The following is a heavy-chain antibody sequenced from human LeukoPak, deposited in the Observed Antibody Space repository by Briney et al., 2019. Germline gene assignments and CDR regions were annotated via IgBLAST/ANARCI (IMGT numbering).Heavy chain of an antibody. Sequence: PGGSLRLSCAASGFTFSSYAMTWVRQAPGKGLEWVSGISSSGGTTYHADSVKGRFTISRDNSKNTLYLQMNSLRAEDTAGYYCVRMASYYGSSEDGYFDLWGRGTLVTVSS. CDR3: VRMASYYGSSEDGYFDL. J-gene: IGHJ2*01. CDR2: ISSSGGTT. CDR1: GFTFSSYA. D-gene: IGHD3-22*01. V-gene: IGHV3-23*01.